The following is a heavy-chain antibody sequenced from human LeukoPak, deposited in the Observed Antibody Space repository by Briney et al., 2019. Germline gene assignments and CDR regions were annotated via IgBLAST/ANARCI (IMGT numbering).Heavy chain of an antibody. CDR2: LHNDGSNQ. D-gene: IGHD1-1*01. J-gene: IGHJ3*01. CDR1: GFTFIYFG. V-gene: IGHV3-30*02. CDR3: VKEYTRSPDDAFDL. Sequence: PGGSLRLSCAASGFTFIYFGMHWVRQAPGKGLEWVAYLHNDGSNQEYAGSVKGRFTISKDSSENTLYLQMNSLRGEDTAVYYCVKEYTRSPDDAFDLWGQGTMVTVSS.